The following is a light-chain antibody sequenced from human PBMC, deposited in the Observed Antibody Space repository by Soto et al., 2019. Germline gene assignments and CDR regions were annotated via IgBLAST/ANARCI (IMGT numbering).Light chain of an antibody. Sequence: DFPMTQSPSALSASVGDRVTTTCRASQDIANYLAWFQQKPGKVPERLIFAASSLQSGVPSRFSGSKTGTEFTLTISSLQPEDSATYYCLRHNDYPWTFGQGTKVDIK. CDR2: AAS. J-gene: IGKJ1*01. V-gene: IGKV1-17*03. CDR3: LRHNDYPWT. CDR1: QDIANY.